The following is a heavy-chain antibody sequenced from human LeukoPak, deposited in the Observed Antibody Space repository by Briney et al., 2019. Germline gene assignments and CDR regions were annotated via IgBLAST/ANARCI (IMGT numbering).Heavy chain of an antibody. V-gene: IGHV3-7*01. J-gene: IGHJ4*02. CDR3: ARIADTYYYDSSGSGNFDY. CDR1: GFTFSSYW. Sequence: GGSLRLSCAASGFTFSSYWMSWVRQAPGKGLEWVAHINQDGSEKYYVDSVKGRFTISRDNAKNSLYLQMNSLRAEDTAVYYCARIADTYYYDSSGSGNFDYWGQGTLVTVSS. D-gene: IGHD3-22*01. CDR2: INQDGSEK.